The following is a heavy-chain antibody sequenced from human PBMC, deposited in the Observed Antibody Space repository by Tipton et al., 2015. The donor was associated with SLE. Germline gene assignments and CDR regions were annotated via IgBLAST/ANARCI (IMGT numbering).Heavy chain of an antibody. D-gene: IGHD6-19*01. Sequence: SLRLSCAASGFTFSNYAMHWVRQAPGKGLEWVAVISYDGSNKYYADSVKGRFTISRDNSKNTLYLQMNSLRAEDTAVYYCAREGAVAGYFDYWGQGTLVTVSS. V-gene: IGHV3-30-3*01. CDR3: AREGAVAGYFDY. J-gene: IGHJ4*02. CDR1: GFTFSNYA. CDR2: ISYDGSNK.